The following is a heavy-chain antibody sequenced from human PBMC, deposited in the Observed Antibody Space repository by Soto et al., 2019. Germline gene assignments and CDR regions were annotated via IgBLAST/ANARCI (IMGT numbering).Heavy chain of an antibody. CDR1: VDSVSSNSAA. CDR3: ARDRSPSSWYPSQNYGMDV. V-gene: IGHV6-1*01. Sequence: PSQTLSLTCAISVDSVSSNSAAWNWIRQSPSRGLEWLGRTYYRSKWYNDYAVSVKSRITINPDTSKNQFSLQLNSVTPEDTAVYYCARDRSPSSWYPSQNYGMDVWGQGTTVTVS. CDR2: TYYRSKWYN. J-gene: IGHJ6*02. D-gene: IGHD6-13*01.